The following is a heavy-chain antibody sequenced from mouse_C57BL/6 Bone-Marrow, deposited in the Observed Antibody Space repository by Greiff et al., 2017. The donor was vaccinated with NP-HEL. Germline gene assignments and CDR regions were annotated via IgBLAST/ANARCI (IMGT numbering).Heavy chain of an antibody. CDR1: GFTFSSYA. CDR2: ISDGGSYT. CDR3: ARGRNYYGSSPFAY. Sequence: EVHLVESGGGLVKPGGSLKLSCAASGFTFSSYAMSWVRQTPEKRLEWVATISDGGSYTYYPDNVTGRFTISRDNAKNNLYLQMSQLKSEDTAMYYCARGRNYYGSSPFAYWGQGTLVTVSA. D-gene: IGHD1-1*01. V-gene: IGHV5-4*01. J-gene: IGHJ3*01.